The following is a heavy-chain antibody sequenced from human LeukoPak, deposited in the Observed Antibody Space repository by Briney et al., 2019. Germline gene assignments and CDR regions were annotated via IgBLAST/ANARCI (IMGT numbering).Heavy chain of an antibody. CDR1: GFTFSSYS. J-gene: IGHJ4*02. CDR3: ARDMVEGVVTLPVFDY. Sequence: GGSLRLSCAASGFTFSSYSMNWVRQAPGKGLEWVSSISSSSSYIYYADSVKGRFTISRDNAKNSLYLQMNSLRAEDTAVYYCARDMVEGVVTLPVFDYWGQGTLVTVSS. CDR2: ISSSSSYI. D-gene: IGHD4-23*01. V-gene: IGHV3-21*01.